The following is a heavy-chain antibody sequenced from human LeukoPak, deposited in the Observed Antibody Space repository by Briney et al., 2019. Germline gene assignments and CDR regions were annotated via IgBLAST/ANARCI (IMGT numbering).Heavy chain of an antibody. Sequence: GGSLRLSCAASGSTFSSYAINWVRQAPGKGLEWVSAISGSGSRTYYADSVKGRFTISRDNSKNTLYLQMNSPRTEDTAVYYCAHGGWNYYDGMDVWGQGTTVTVSS. CDR2: ISGSGSRT. CDR1: GSTFSSYA. V-gene: IGHV3-23*01. D-gene: IGHD3-16*01. J-gene: IGHJ6*02. CDR3: AHGGWNYYDGMDV.